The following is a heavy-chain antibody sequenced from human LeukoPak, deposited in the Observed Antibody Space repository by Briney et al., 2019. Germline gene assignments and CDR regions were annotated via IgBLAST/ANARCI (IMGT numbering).Heavy chain of an antibody. J-gene: IGHJ3*02. D-gene: IGHD3-10*01. CDR2: INAGNGNT. V-gene: IGHV1-3*01. CDR1: GYTFTSYA. CDR3: AREDYGSGRYLTTDI. Sequence: GASVKVSCKASGYTFTSYAMHWVRQAPGHRLEWMGWINAGNGNTKYSQKFQGRVTITRDTSASTAYMELSSLRSEDTAVYYCAREDYGSGRYLTTDIWGQGTMVTVSS.